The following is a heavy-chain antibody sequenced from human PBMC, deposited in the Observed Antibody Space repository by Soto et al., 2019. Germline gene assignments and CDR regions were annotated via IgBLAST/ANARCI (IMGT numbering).Heavy chain of an antibody. V-gene: IGHV5-51*01. CDR1: GYSFTSYW. CDR2: IYPGDSDT. Sequence: EVQLVQSGAEVKKPGESLKISCKGSGYSFTSYWLAWVRQMPGKGLEWMGIIYPGDSDTRYSPSFQGQVTISADKSISTTTRQGSSLKASNTAMYYCARQGYYDTSVYYSPLDYWGQGTLVTVSS. J-gene: IGHJ4*02. CDR3: ARQGYYDTSVYYSPLDY. D-gene: IGHD3-22*01.